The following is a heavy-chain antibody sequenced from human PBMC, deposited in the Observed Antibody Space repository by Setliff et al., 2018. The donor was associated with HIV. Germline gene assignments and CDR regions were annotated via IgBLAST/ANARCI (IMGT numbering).Heavy chain of an antibody. CDR3: ARELRSNYFDY. CDR2: IYYSGST. CDR1: GGSISSYY. Sequence: SETLSLTCTVSGGSISSYYWSWIRQPPGKGLEWIGYIYYSGSTNYNPSLKSRVTISVDTSKNQFSLKLSSVTAADTAVCYCARELRSNYFDYWGQGTLVTVSS. J-gene: IGHJ4*02. D-gene: IGHD5-12*01. V-gene: IGHV4-59*01.